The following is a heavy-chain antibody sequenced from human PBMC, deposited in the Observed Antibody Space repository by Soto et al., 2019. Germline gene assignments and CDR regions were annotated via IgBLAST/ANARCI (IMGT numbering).Heavy chain of an antibody. D-gene: IGHD3-22*01. Sequence: GPAGKVSSKASCYTCTSSAMSWVGPSPRQGLDFLGWISADTGSSEYAQRLQGRVTMTTDRSRSTAYMEVRSLRSDDTAVYYCARAFFYQGSDSRGYSFDAFDFWGPGTLVTVS. V-gene: IGHV1-18*01. CDR1: CYTCTSSA. J-gene: IGHJ3*01. CDR2: ISADTGSS. CDR3: ARAFFYQGSDSRGYSFDAFDF.